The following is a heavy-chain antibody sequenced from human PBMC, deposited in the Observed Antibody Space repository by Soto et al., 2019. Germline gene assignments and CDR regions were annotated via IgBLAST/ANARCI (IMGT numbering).Heavy chain of an antibody. J-gene: IGHJ4*02. Sequence: PSQTLSLTCAISGDSVSSNSAAWNWIRQSPSRGLEWLGRTYYRSKWYNDYAVSVKSRITINPDTSKNQFSLQLNSVTPEDTAVYYCASSPYDFWSGYYPLYFDHWGQGTLVTVSS. CDR2: TYYRSKWYN. V-gene: IGHV6-1*01. CDR1: GDSVSSNSAA. D-gene: IGHD3-3*01. CDR3: ASSPYDFWSGYYPLYFDH.